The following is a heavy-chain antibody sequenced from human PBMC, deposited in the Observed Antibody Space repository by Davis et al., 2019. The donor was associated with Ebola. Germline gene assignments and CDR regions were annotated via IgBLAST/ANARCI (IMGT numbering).Heavy chain of an antibody. CDR1: GFTFDDYA. J-gene: IGHJ2*01. CDR3: AREIKPYWYFDL. V-gene: IGHV3-43*02. CDR2: ISAGSDKT. Sequence: GGSLRLSCAASGFTFDDYAMHWVRQAPGKGLEWVSLISAGSDKTDFAGSVKGRFTISRDNSNNVLYLQMNSLGTEDTAFYYCAREIKPYWYFDLWGRCTLVTVSS.